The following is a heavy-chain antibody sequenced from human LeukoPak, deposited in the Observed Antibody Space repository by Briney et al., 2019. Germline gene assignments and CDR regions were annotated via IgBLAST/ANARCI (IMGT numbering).Heavy chain of an antibody. CDR1: GYTFTGYY. D-gene: IGHD6-13*01. CDR3: ARGIAAAGYYYFYMDV. CDR2: INAGNGNT. Sequence: ASVKVSCKASGYTFTGYYMHWVRQAPGQGLEWMGWINAGNGNTKYSQEFQGRVTITRDTSASTAYMELSSLRSEDMAVYYCARGIAAAGYYYFYMDVWGKGTTVTVSS. V-gene: IGHV1-3*03. J-gene: IGHJ6*03.